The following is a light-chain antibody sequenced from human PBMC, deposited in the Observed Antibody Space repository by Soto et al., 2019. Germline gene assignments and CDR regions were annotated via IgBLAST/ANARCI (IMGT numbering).Light chain of an antibody. CDR2: TNN. CDR3: ATWDDSLNGWV. Sequence: QSALIQPPSASGTPGQRVTIFCSGSNSNIGSNTVNWYQQLPQLAPKLLIYTNNQRPSGVPDRFSGSKSGTSASLAISGLQSEDEADYYCATWDDSLNGWVFGGGTQLTVL. J-gene: IGLJ3*02. CDR1: NSNIGSNT. V-gene: IGLV1-44*01.